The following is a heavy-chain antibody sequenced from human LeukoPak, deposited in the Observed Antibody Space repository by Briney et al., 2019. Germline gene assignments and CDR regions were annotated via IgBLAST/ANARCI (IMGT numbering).Heavy chain of an antibody. Sequence: GGSLRLSCAASGFTFSDQSMNWVRQAPGKGLEWVAVISYDGSDKYYADSVKGRFTISRDNSKNTLYLQLNSLRAEDTAVYYCARDRLQDAMDVWGQGTTVTVSS. CDR1: GFTFSDQS. CDR3: ARDRLQDAMDV. V-gene: IGHV3-30*03. J-gene: IGHJ6*02. CDR2: ISYDGSDK.